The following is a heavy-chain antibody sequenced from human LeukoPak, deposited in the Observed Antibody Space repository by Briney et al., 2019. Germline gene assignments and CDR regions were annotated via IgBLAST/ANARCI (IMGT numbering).Heavy chain of an antibody. D-gene: IGHD3-22*01. Sequence: GGSLRLSCAASGFTFSSYWMSWVRQAPGKGLEWVANIKQDGSEKYYVDSVKGRFTISRDNAKDSLYLQMNSLRAEDTAVYYCARVYYDSSGYYHVYDYWGQGTLVTVSS. J-gene: IGHJ4*02. V-gene: IGHV3-7*04. CDR1: GFTFSSYW. CDR3: ARVYYDSSGYYHVYDY. CDR2: IKQDGSEK.